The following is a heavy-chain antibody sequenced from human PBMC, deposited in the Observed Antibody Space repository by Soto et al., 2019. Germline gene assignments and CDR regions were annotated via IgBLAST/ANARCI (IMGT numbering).Heavy chain of an antibody. CDR2: IYSGGST. J-gene: IGHJ4*02. Sequence: GGSLRLSCAASGFTVSSNYMSWVRQAPGKGLEWVSVIYSGGSTYYADSVKGRFTISRDNSKNTLYLQMNSLRAEDTAVYYCARSAMVRGSFDYWGQGTLVTVSS. CDR3: ARSAMVRGSFDY. V-gene: IGHV3-66*01. CDR1: GFTVSSNY. D-gene: IGHD3-10*01.